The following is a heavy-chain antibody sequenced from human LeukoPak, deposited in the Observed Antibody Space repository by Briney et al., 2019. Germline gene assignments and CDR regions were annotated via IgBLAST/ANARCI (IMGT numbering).Heavy chain of an antibody. V-gene: IGHV3-30*18. J-gene: IGHJ4*02. CDR1: GFTLSSFG. Sequence: GRSLRLSCVASGFTLSSFGMHWVRQAPGKGLEWVALISFDGSDKYYADSVKGRFTISRDNSKNTLYLQLNSPRAEDTAVYYCAKDLWHFGSGSCFDYWGQGTLVTVSS. D-gene: IGHD3-10*01. CDR2: ISFDGSDK. CDR3: AKDLWHFGSGSCFDY.